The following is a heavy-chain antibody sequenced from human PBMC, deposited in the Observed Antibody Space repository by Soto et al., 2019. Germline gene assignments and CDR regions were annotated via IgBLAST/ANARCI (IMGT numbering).Heavy chain of an antibody. J-gene: IGHJ4*02. CDR3: AKDFAATGELLYYFDY. CDR1: GFTFSSYA. V-gene: IGHV3-23*01. D-gene: IGHD6-13*01. Sequence: GGSLRLSCAPSGFTFSSYAMSWVRQAPGKGLEWVSAISGSGGSTYYADSVKGRFTISRDNSKNTLYLQMNSLRAEDTAVYYCAKDFAATGELLYYFDYWGQGTLVTVSS. CDR2: ISGSGGST.